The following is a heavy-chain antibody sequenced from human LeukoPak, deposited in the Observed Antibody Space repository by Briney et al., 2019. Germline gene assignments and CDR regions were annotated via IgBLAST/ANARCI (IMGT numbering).Heavy chain of an antibody. Sequence: GGSLRLSCAASGFTVSSNYMSWVRQAPGKGLEWVSVIYSGGSTYYADSVKGRFTISRDNSKNTLYLQMNSLRAEDTAVNYCARWRSGSYFDYWGQGTLVTVSS. V-gene: IGHV3-53*01. J-gene: IGHJ4*02. CDR2: IYSGGST. CDR3: ARWRSGSYFDY. D-gene: IGHD1-26*01. CDR1: GFTVSSNY.